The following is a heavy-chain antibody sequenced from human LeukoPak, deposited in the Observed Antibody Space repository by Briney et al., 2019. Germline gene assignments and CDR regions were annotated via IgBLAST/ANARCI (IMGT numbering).Heavy chain of an antibody. Sequence: SETLSLTCTVSGGSISSGSYYWSWIRQPAGKGLEWIGYIYYSGSTNYNPSLKSRVTISVDTSKNQFSLKLSSVTAADTAVYYCASSPRYYDILNWGQGTLVTVSS. J-gene: IGHJ4*02. CDR1: GGSISSGSYY. CDR2: IYYSGST. CDR3: ASSPRYYDILN. D-gene: IGHD3-9*01. V-gene: IGHV4-61*10.